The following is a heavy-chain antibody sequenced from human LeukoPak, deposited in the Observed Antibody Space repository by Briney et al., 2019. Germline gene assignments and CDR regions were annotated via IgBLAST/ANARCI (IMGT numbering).Heavy chain of an antibody. CDR1: GYTFTSYG. D-gene: IGHD2-2*01. CDR2: ISAYNGNT. Sequence: ASVKVSCKASGYTFTSYGISWVRQAPGQGLEWMGWISAYNGNTNYAQKLQGRVTMTTDTSTSTAYMELRSLRSDDTAVYYCARAHLYCSSTSCYLEASLLFDPWGQGTLVTVSS. V-gene: IGHV1-18*01. J-gene: IGHJ5*02. CDR3: ARAHLYCSSTSCYLEASLLFDP.